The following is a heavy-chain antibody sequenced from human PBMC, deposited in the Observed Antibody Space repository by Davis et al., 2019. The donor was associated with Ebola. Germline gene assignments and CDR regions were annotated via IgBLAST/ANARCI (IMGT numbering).Heavy chain of an antibody. V-gene: IGHV3-23*01. CDR2: ISGSGGST. CDR1: VITFSSYA. CDR3: VRHNMWTYDV. D-gene: IGHD2-21*01. Sequence: PGGSLRLSCTDSVITFSSYAMTWVRQAPGKGLEWVSAISGSGGSTYYADSVKGRFTISRDNAKNSLFMQMNSLRVEDTAVYYCVRHNMWTYDVWGQGTMVTVSS. J-gene: IGHJ3*01.